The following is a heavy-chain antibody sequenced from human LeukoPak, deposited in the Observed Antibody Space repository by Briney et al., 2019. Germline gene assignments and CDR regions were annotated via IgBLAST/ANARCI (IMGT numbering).Heavy chain of an antibody. J-gene: IGHJ6*04. CDR2: ITSDGSST. CDR1: GFKFADYS. Sequence: GGSLRLSCAASGFKFADYSMSWVRQGPGKGLEWVSRITSDGSSTIYADSVKGRFTISRDNAKNSLYLQMNSLRAEDTAVYYCAELGITMIGGVWGKGTTVTISS. V-gene: IGHV3-74*01. D-gene: IGHD3-10*02. CDR3: AELGITMIGGV.